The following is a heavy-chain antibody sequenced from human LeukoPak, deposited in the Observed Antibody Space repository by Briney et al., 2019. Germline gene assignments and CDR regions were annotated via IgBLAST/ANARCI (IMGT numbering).Heavy chain of an antibody. V-gene: IGHV3-7*01. CDR1: RFIFSNYW. CDR2: IRQDGSET. CDR3: TRTPKVSQYGMDV. J-gene: IGHJ6*02. Sequence: GGSLRLSCAASRFIFSNYWMTCVRQAPGKGMEWVANIRQDGSETNYVDSVKGRFTISRDNAKNSLYLQMNSPIGEDTAVYYCTRTPKVSQYGMDVWGQGTTVTVSS. D-gene: IGHD2-15*01.